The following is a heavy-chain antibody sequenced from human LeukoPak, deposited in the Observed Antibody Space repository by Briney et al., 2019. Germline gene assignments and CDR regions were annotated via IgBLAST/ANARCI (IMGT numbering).Heavy chain of an antibody. D-gene: IGHD5-18*01. CDR2: LSSSGGTV. J-gene: IGHJ4*02. CDR1: GSVFSNYN. CDR3: ARAWSGYSFGYYY. Sequence: GGSLRLSCAASGSVFSNYNMNWVRQAPGKGLEWVSYLSSSGGTVYYADSVKGRFTVSRDNARNSLYLQMNSLRAEDTAVYYCARAWSGYSFGYYYWGQGTLVTVSS. V-gene: IGHV3-48*01.